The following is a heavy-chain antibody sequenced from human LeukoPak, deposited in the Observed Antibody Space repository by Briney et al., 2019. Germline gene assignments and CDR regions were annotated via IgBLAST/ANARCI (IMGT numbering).Heavy chain of an antibody. CDR2: IRTSTEGANYA. V-gene: IGHV3-48*02. J-gene: IGHJ4*02. D-gene: IGHD3-9*01. Sequence: GGSLRLSCVASGFTFSSYGMHWVRQAPGKGLEWVSNIRTSTEGANYAIYADSVKGRVTFSRDDAKNTLYLHMHSLRDDDTAVYYCARDQRYAFDYWGQGILVTVSS. CDR1: GFTFSSYG. CDR3: ARDQRYAFDY.